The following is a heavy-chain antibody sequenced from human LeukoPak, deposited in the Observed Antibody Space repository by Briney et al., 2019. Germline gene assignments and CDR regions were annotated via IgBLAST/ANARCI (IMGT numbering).Heavy chain of an antibody. CDR1: GFTFSSDY. CDR3: ARDSCRVDFWSGYCYGYYYYGMDV. J-gene: IGHJ6*02. V-gene: IGHV3-74*01. CDR2: ISNDGSDT. Sequence: GGSLRLSCAASGFTFSSDYMHWVRQAPGKGLVWVSRISNDGSDTSYADSVKGRFTISRDNAKNSLYLQMNSLRAEDTAVYYCARDSCRVDFWSGYCYGYYYYGMDVWGQGTTVTVSS. D-gene: IGHD3-3*01.